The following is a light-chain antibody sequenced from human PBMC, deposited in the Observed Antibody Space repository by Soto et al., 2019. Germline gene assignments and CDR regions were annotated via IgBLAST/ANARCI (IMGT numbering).Light chain of an antibody. CDR2: AAS. CDR1: QSISNY. Sequence: SSSSLSAYIVDRVTITYRASQSISNYLSWYQQKPGKAPNLLIYAASSLQRGVPSRFSGSGFGTDFTLTISSLQPEDFATYYCQQSYSTPITFGQGTRLEI. J-gene: IGKJ5*01. V-gene: IGKV1-39*01. CDR3: QQSYSTPIT.